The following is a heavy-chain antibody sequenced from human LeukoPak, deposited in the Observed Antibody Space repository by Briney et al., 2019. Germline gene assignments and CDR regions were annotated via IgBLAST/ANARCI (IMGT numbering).Heavy chain of an antibody. V-gene: IGHV3-23*01. CDR3: APRGYPTVFHY. CDR2: IGGSGSTT. CDR1: GFTFSSYA. D-gene: IGHD3-10*01. Sequence: GGSLRLSCAASGFTFSSYAMSWVRQAPGKGLEWVSAIGGSGSTTYYADSVKGRFTISRDNSKNTVLLQMNSLRAEHTAVYYCAPRGYPTVFHYWGQGTLVTVSS. J-gene: IGHJ4*02.